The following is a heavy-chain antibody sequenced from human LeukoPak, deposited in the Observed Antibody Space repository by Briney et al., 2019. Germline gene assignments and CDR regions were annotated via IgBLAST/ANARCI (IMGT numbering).Heavy chain of an antibody. J-gene: IGHJ6*02. D-gene: IGHD3-22*01. CDR3: ARDLTYYYDSSGYYGHNYYYYYGMDV. Sequence: GGSLRLSCAASGFTFSSYGMHWVRQAPGKGLEWVAFIRYDGSNKYYADSVKGRFTISRDNSKNTLYLQMNSLRAEDTAVYYCARDLTYYYDSSGYYGHNYYYYYGMDVWGQGTTVTVSS. CDR2: IRYDGSNK. CDR1: GFTFSSYG. V-gene: IGHV3-30*02.